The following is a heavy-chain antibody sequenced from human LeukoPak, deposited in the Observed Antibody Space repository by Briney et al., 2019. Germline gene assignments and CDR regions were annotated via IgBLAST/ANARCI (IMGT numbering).Heavy chain of an antibody. CDR1: GGSFSGYY. D-gene: IGHD1-26*01. CDR3: ARGRGGSYYLY. J-gene: IGHJ4*02. CDR2: INHSGST. Sequence: SETLSLTCAVYGGSFSGYYWSWIRQPPGKGLEWIGEINHSGSTNYNPSLKSRVTISVDTSKNQFSLKLSSVTAADTAVYYCARGRGGSYYLYWGQGTLVTVSS. V-gene: IGHV4-34*01.